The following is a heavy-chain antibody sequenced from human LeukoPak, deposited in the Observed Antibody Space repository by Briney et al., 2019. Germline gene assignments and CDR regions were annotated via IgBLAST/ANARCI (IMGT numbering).Heavy chain of an antibody. CDR1: GGTFSSYA. Sequence: ASVKVSCKASGGTFSSYAISWVRQAPGQGLEWMGGIIPIFGTANYAQKFQGRVTITADESTSTAYMAPSSLRSEDTAVYYCARDGSGYGMDVWGQGTTVTVSS. V-gene: IGHV1-69*13. J-gene: IGHJ6*02. CDR3: ARDGSGYGMDV. D-gene: IGHD3-10*01. CDR2: IIPIFGTA.